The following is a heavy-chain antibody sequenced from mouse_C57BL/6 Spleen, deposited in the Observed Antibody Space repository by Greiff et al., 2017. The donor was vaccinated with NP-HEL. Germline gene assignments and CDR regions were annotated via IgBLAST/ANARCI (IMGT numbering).Heavy chain of an antibody. CDR2: IYPRSGNT. V-gene: IGHV1-81*01. D-gene: IGHD1-1*01. J-gene: IGHJ2*01. Sequence: VQLQQSGAELARPGASVKLSCKASGYTFTSYGISWVKQRTGQGLEWIGEIYPRSGNTYSNEKFKGKATLTADKSSSTAYMELRSLTSEDSAVYFCARQGNYYGSSSYFDYWGQGTTLTVSS. CDR3: ARQGNYYGSSSYFDY. CDR1: GYTFTSYG.